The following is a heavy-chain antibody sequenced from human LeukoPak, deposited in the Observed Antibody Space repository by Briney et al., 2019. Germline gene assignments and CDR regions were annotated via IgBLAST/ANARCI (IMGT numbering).Heavy chain of an antibody. D-gene: IGHD3-22*01. CDR1: GFTFSSYA. V-gene: IGHV3-23*01. Sequence: PGGSLRLSCAASGFTFSSYAMSWVRQAPGKGLEWVSAISGSGGSTYYADSVKGRFTISRDNSKNTLYLQMNSLRAEDTAVYYCAKYHPYYYDSSGYYLGFDYWGQGTLVTVSS. CDR2: ISGSGGST. J-gene: IGHJ4*02. CDR3: AKYHPYYYDSSGYYLGFDY.